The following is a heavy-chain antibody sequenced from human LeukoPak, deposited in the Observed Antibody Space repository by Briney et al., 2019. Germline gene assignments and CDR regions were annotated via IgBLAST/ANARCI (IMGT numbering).Heavy chain of an antibody. CDR1: GGSISSSSYY. Sequence: SETLSLTCTVSGGSISSSSYYWGWIRQPPGKGLEWIGSIYHSGSSYYNPSLKSRVTISVDTSKNQFSLKLSSVTAADTAVYYCARSGYSYGADAFDIWGQGTMVTVSS. D-gene: IGHD5-18*01. CDR2: IYHSGSS. J-gene: IGHJ3*02. CDR3: ARSGYSYGADAFDI. V-gene: IGHV4-39*07.